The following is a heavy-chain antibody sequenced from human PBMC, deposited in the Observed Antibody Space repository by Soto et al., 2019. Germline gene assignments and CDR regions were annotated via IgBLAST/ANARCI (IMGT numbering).Heavy chain of an antibody. CDR1: GGSISSGGYY. Sequence: QVQLQESGPGLVKPSQTLSLTCSVSGGSISSGGYYWSWIRQHPEKGVEWIGYLYYSGSTNYNPSLKIRVIISVDTASNRFSLDLRSVIAADTAVYYWARHIASGQWFDYWGQGTLVTVSS. CDR3: ARHIASGQWFDY. D-gene: IGHD2-21*01. J-gene: IGHJ5*01. V-gene: IGHV4-31*03. CDR2: LYYSGST.